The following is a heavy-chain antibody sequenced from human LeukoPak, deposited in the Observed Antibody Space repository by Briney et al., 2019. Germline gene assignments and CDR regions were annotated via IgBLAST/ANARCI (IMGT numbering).Heavy chain of an antibody. CDR1: GFIFSSHS. D-gene: IGHD2-21*02. Sequence: GGSLRLSCAASGFIFSSHSMNWVRQAPGKGLEWVSSISSLTVGTHYIYYADSVKGRFTISRDDAKNSLYLQMNSLRAEDTAVYNCASSVLLTAPFDNWGQGALVTVSS. CDR2: ISSLTVGTHYI. V-gene: IGHV3-21*01. CDR3: ASSVLLTAPFDN. J-gene: IGHJ4*01.